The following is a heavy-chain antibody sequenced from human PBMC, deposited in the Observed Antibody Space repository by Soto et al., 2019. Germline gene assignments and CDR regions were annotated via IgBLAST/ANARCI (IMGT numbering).Heavy chain of an antibody. Sequence: PSETLSLTCTVSGGSISSYYWSWIRQPPGKGLEWIGYIYYSGSTNYNPSLKSRVTISVDTSKNQFSLKLSSVTAADTAVYYCARSRDYYDSTPGYWGQGTLVTVSS. J-gene: IGHJ4*02. D-gene: IGHD3-22*01. CDR3: ARSRDYYDSTPGY. CDR1: GGSISSYY. V-gene: IGHV4-59*01. CDR2: IYYSGST.